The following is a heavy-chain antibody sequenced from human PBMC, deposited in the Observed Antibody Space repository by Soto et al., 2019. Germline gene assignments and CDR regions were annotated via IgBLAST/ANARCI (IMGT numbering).Heavy chain of an antibody. Sequence: GESLKISCKGSGYSFTSYWIGWVRQMPGKGLEWMGIIYPGDSDTRYSPSFQGQVTISADKSISTAYLQWSSLKASDTAMYYCARHVVPPSITIFGVVNSGMDVWGQGTTVTVSS. CDR3: ARHVVPPSITIFGVVNSGMDV. V-gene: IGHV5-51*01. J-gene: IGHJ6*02. CDR1: GYSFTSYW. D-gene: IGHD3-3*01. CDR2: IYPGDSDT.